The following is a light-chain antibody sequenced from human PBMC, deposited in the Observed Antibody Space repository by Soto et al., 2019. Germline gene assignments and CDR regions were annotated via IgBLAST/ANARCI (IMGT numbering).Light chain of an antibody. J-gene: IGKJ1*01. CDR1: QNINSW. Sequence: IRMTQSPSTLSAYVGDRVTITCRASQNINSWLAWYQQKPGKAPNLLIYDASTLESGVPSRFSGSGSGTEFTLTISSLQPEDFATYYCQQFHSFSRTFGQGTKVDIK. CDR3: QQFHSFSRT. CDR2: DAS. V-gene: IGKV1-5*01.